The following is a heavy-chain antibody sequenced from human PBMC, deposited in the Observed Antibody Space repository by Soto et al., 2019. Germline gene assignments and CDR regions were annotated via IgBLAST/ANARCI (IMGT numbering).Heavy chain of an antibody. J-gene: IGHJ4*01. CDR3: ARVEGQLDY. V-gene: IGHV1-8*01. D-gene: IGHD6-6*01. CDR1: GYTFTSFD. CDR2: MNPNNGDT. Sequence: QVQLVQSGAELKKPGASVKVACKTSGYTFTSFDISWVRQASGHGLEWMGWMNPNNGDTVFAQKFQGRLSMTRNTSIRTAYMELSSLRSDDTAVYYCARVEGQLDYWGQGTLVTVSS.